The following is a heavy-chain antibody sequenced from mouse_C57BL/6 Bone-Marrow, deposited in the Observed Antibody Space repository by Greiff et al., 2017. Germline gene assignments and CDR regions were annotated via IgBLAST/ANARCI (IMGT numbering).Heavy chain of an antibody. CDR1: GYTFTSYW. J-gene: IGHJ2*01. Sequence: QVQLKQPGAELVKPGASVKLSCKASGYTFTSYWMHWVKQRPGQGLEWIGMIHPNSGSTNYNEKFKSKATLTVDKSSSTAYMQLSSLTSEDSAVYYCARRVYDGYYAFDYWGQGTTLTVSS. CDR3: ARRVYDGYYAFDY. D-gene: IGHD2-3*01. CDR2: IHPNSGST. V-gene: IGHV1-64*01.